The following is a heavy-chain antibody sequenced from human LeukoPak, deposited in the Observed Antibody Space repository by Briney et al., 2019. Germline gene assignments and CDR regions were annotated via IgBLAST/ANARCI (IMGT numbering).Heavy chain of an antibody. D-gene: IGHD6-13*01. CDR3: ARVGSSWFHDY. CDR2: MYYSGSTS. V-gene: IGHV4-31*03. CDR1: GASISSGGYY. Sequence: PSETLSLTCTVSGASISSGGYYWSWIRQHPGKGLEWIGYMYYSGSTSYYNPSLKSRVTISIDTSKNQFSLKLSSVTAADTAVYYCARVGSSWFHDYWGQGTLVTVSS. J-gene: IGHJ4*02.